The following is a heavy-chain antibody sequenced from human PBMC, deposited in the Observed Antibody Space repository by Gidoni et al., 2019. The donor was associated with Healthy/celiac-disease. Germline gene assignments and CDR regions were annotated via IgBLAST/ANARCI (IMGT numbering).Heavy chain of an antibody. Sequence: EVQLVESGGGLVQPGRSLRLSCAASGFTFADYAMHWVRQAPGKGLEWVSGISWNSGSIGYADSVKGRFTISRDNAKNSLYLQMNSLRAEDTALYYCAKETTYYDFWSGGKYYYYGMDVWGQGTTVTVSS. CDR2: ISWNSGSI. D-gene: IGHD3-3*01. J-gene: IGHJ6*02. V-gene: IGHV3-9*01. CDR1: GFTFADYA. CDR3: AKETTYYDFWSGGKYYYYGMDV.